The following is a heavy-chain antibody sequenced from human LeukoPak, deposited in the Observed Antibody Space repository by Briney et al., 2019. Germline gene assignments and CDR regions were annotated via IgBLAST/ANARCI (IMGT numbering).Heavy chain of an antibody. V-gene: IGHV4-39*07. CDR2: IYYSGST. CDR1: GDSISSNSYY. J-gene: IGHJ4*02. D-gene: IGHD4/OR15-4a*01. Sequence: SETLSLTCTVSGDSISSNSYYWGWIRQPPGKGLEWIGSIYYSGSTSYNPSLKSRVTISVDTSRNQFSLKLSSVTAADTAVYYCARARWVRLSHPRGFDYWGQGTLVTVSS. CDR3: ARARWVRLSHPRGFDY.